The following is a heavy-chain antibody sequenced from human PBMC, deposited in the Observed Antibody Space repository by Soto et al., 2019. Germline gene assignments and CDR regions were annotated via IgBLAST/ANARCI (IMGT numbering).Heavy chain of an antibody. CDR3: ARAPQVTIFGVNYYYGMDV. V-gene: IGHV4-31*03. D-gene: IGHD3-3*01. J-gene: IGHJ6*02. Sequence: PSETLSLTCTVSGGSISSGGYYWSWIRQHPGKGLEWIGYIYYSGSTYYNPSLKSRVTISVDTPKNQFSLKLSSVTAADTAVYYCARAPQVTIFGVNYYYGMDVWGQGTTVTVSS. CDR1: GGSISSGGYY. CDR2: IYYSGST.